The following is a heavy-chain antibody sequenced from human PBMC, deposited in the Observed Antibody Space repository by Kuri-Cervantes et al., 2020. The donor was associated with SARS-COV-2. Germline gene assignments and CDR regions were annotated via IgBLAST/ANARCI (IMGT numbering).Heavy chain of an antibody. CDR1: GFTFDDYA. Sequence: SLKISCAASGFTFDDYAMHWVRQAPGKGLEWVSGISWNRGTIVYADSVKGRFTISRDNAKNSLYLQLNSLRAEDTAVYYCVRDGDHWNFDYWGQGTLVTVSS. D-gene: IGHD1-1*01. CDR2: ISWNRGTI. CDR3: VRDGDHWNFDY. V-gene: IGHV3-9*01. J-gene: IGHJ4*02.